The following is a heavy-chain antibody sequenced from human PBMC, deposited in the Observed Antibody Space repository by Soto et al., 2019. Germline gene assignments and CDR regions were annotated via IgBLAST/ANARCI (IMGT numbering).Heavy chain of an antibody. CDR2: IYWDDGR. V-gene: IGHV2-5*02. J-gene: IGHJ4*02. CDR3: AHGEYSSDGWCFFDY. CDR1: GFSLNASGVR. Sequence: SGPTLVNPTQTLTLTCTLSGFSLNASGVRVGWIRQPPGKALEWLALIYWDDGRRYSPSLKNRLTVTKDTLKNQVVLTMTNMDPADTGTYYCAHGEYSSDGWCFFDYWGQGTLVTVSS. D-gene: IGHD5-18*01.